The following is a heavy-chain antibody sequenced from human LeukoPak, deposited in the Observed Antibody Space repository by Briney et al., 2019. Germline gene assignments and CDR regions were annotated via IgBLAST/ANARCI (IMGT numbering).Heavy chain of an antibody. CDR1: GYTFTGYY. V-gene: IGHV1-2*02. J-gene: IGHJ6*02. CDR3: ASDSISCSSTSCYTDSYYGMDV. D-gene: IGHD2-2*02. Sequence: ASVKVSCKASGYTFTGYYMHWVRQAPGQGLEWMGWINPNSGGTNYAQKFQGRVTMTRDTSISTAYMELSRLRSDDTAVYYCASDSISCSSTSCYTDSYYGMDVWGQGTTVTVSS. CDR2: INPNSGGT.